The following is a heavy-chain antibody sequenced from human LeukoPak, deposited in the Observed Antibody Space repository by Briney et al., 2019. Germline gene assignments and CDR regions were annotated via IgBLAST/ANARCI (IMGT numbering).Heavy chain of an antibody. CDR1: GYGLTGYY. V-gene: IGHV1-2*02. D-gene: IGHD2-21*01. CDR3: ATEVGAIPY. CDR2: IDPNNGHT. J-gene: IGHJ4*02. Sequence: ASVKVSCKASGYGLTGYYMHWVRQAPGQGLEWMGWIDPNNGHTNYVQKFQGRVTMTRDTSISTVYMDLSRLRFDDTALYYCATEVGAIPYWGQGTLVTVSS.